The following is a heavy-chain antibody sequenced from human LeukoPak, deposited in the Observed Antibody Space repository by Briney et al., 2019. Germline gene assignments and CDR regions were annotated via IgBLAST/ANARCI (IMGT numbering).Heavy chain of an antibody. CDR1: GGSINSSNW. D-gene: IGHD6-13*01. CDR2: IYHSGST. V-gene: IGHV4-4*02. Sequence: SETLSLTCAVSGGSINSSNWWSWVRQPPGKGLEWIGEIYHSGSTNYNPSLKSRVTISVDKSKNQFSLKLSSVTAADTAVYYCARCPGYSRRWFDPWGQGTLVTVSS. CDR3: ARCPGYSRRWFDP. J-gene: IGHJ5*02.